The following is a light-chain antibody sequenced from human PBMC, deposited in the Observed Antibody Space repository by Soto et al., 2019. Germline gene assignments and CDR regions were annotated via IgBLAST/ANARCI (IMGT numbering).Light chain of an antibody. V-gene: IGKV3-20*01. J-gene: IGKJ4*01. CDR3: HQYDISPLT. CDR2: GAS. CDR1: QSVSSSY. Sequence: EIVLTQSPGTLSLSPGERATLSCRASQSVSSSYLAWYQQKPGQAPRLLIYGASSRATGITDRFSGSGSGTDITLTISRLEPEDFAVYYCHQYDISPLTFGGGTKVEIK.